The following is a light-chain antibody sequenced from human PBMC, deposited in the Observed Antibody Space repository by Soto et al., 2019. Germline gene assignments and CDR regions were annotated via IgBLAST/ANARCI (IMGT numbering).Light chain of an antibody. Sequence: IVLTQSPGTLSLSPGQRATLSCRASQTVSSSYLAWYQQRPGQPPRLLIYGASNRATGIPDRFSGSGSGTDFTLTISRLEPEDFAVFYCQQYGSSPTTFGQGTKVDIK. CDR3: QQYGSSPTT. CDR1: QTVSSSY. J-gene: IGKJ1*01. V-gene: IGKV3-20*01. CDR2: GAS.